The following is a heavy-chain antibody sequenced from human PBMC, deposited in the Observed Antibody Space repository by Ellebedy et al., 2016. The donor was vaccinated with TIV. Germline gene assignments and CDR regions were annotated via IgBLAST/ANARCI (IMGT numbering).Heavy chain of an antibody. J-gene: IGHJ5*01. CDR2: INPYNGGS. Sequence: AASVKVSCKASGYTITDYYMHWVRQAPGQGLEWMGWINPYNGGSKYAQKFQGRVSMTWDTSISTVYMELSGLRSDDTALYYCTRGGRLPAAISNWFDPWGQGTLVTVSS. CDR1: GYTITDYY. V-gene: IGHV1-2*02. CDR3: TRGGRLPAAISNWFDP. D-gene: IGHD2-2*01.